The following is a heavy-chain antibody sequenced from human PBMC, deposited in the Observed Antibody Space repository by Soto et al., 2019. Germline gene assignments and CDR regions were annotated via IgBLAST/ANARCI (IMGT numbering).Heavy chain of an antibody. Sequence: PGGSLRLSCAASGFTFSSYSMNWVRQAPGKGLEWVSSISSSSSYIYYADSVKGRFTISRDNAKNSLYLQMNSLRAEDTAVYYCARDRVPRYSSTSWKFWFDPWGQGTLVTVSS. D-gene: IGHD2-2*01. J-gene: IGHJ5*02. CDR3: ARDRVPRYSSTSWKFWFDP. CDR1: GFTFSSYS. CDR2: ISSSSSYI. V-gene: IGHV3-21*01.